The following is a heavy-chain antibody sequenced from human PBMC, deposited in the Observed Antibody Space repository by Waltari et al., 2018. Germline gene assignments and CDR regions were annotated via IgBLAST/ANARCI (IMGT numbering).Heavy chain of an antibody. J-gene: IGHJ6*02. CDR3: TRGTTSGYYGMDV. V-gene: IGHV3-49*04. Sequence: EVQLVESGGGLVQPGRSLRLSCTASGFAFGDYAMSWVRQAPGKGREWVGCMRNSPYGGTTEDAASVKGRFTISRDDSKSIAYLQMNSLKTEDTAVYYCTRGTTSGYYGMDVWGQGTTVTVSS. CDR1: GFAFGDYA. D-gene: IGHD1-7*01. CDR2: MRNSPYGGTT.